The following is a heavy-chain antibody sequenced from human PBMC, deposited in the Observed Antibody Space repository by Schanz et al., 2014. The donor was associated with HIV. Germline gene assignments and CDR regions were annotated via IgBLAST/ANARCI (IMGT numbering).Heavy chain of an antibody. CDR1: GLTFSSYA. D-gene: IGHD4-17*01. J-gene: IGHJ4*02. Sequence: VQLVESGGGLVKPGGSLRLSCAGSGLTFSSYAMSWIRQAPGKGLEWVSYISSTSSTISYRDSVKGRFTISRDNAKNSLYLQMTSLRVEDTAVYYCATTWRAMYGELDYWGQGTLVTVSS. CDR2: ISSTSSTI. CDR3: ATTWRAMYGELDY. V-gene: IGHV3-11*01.